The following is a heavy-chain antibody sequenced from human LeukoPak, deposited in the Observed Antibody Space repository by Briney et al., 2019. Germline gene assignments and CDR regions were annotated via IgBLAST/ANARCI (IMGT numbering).Heavy chain of an antibody. Sequence: PGGSLRLSCAASEFTFSSYAMSWGRQAPGKGLEWVSAISDSGGSTYYADSAKGRFTVSRDNSKNTMYLQMNSLRAEDTAVYYCAKDRRACSSSSCYYRFDYWGQGTLVTVSS. CDR1: EFTFSSYA. CDR3: AKDRRACSSSSCYYRFDY. J-gene: IGHJ4*02. V-gene: IGHV3-23*01. D-gene: IGHD2-2*01. CDR2: ISDSGGST.